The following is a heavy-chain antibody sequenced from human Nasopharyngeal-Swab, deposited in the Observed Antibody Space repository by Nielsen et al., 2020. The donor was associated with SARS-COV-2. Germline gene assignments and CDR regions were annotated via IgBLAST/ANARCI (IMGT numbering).Heavy chain of an antibody. V-gene: IGHV4-59*01. J-gene: IGHJ3*02. CDR3: ARLAGRTAFDI. CDR2: IYYSGST. Sequence: SETLSLTCTVSGGSISSYYWSLIRQPPGKGLEWIGYIYYSGSTNYNPSLKSRVTISVDTSKNQFSLKLSSVTAADTAVYYCARLAGRTAFDIWGQGTMVTVSS. CDR1: GGSISSYY. D-gene: IGHD6-13*01.